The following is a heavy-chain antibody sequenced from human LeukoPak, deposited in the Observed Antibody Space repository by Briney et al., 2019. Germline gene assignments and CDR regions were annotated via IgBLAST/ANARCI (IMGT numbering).Heavy chain of an antibody. Sequence: SVKVSCKASGGTFSSYTISWVRQAPGQGLEWKGRIIPILGIANYAQKFQGRVTITADKSTSTAYMELSSLRSEDTAVYYCARLTVTLYSYGSARDDYWGQGTLVTVSS. CDR3: ARLTVTLYSYGSARDDY. D-gene: IGHD5-18*01. J-gene: IGHJ4*02. CDR1: GGTFSSYT. V-gene: IGHV1-69*02. CDR2: IIPILGIA.